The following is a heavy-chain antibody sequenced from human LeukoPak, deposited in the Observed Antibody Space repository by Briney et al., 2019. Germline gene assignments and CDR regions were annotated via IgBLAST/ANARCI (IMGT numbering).Heavy chain of an antibody. J-gene: IGHJ4*02. CDR2: IVPIFGTS. V-gene: IGHV1-69*13. CDR3: ARLSGSLEPHFDY. Sequence: TVKVSCKASGGTFSNYAISWVRQAPGQGLEWMGGIVPIFGTSNYAQKFQGRVTITADESTNTAYMELSSLRSEDTAVYYCARLSGSLEPHFDYWGQGTLVTVSS. CDR1: GGTFSNYA. D-gene: IGHD5-12*01.